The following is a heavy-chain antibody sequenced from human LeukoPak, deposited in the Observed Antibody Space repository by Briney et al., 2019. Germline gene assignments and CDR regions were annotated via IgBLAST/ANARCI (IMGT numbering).Heavy chain of an antibody. CDR2: IYHSGST. V-gene: IGHV4-38-2*02. J-gene: IGHJ5*02. CDR3: ARLHLYNWFDP. Sequence: SETLSLTCTISGYSISSGYYWGWVRQPPGKGLEWIGSIYHSGSTYYNPSLKSRVTISLDTSENQFSLRLSSVTAADTAVYYCARLHLYNWFDPWGQGNLVTVSS. CDR1: GYSISSGYY.